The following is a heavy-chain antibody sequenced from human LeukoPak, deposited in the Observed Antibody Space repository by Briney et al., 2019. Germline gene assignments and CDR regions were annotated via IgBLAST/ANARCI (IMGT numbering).Heavy chain of an antibody. CDR1: GGSISSYY. J-gene: IGHJ4*02. D-gene: IGHD3-10*01. Sequence: PSETLSLTCTVSGGSISSYYWSWIRQPPGKGLEWIGSIYYSGSTYYNPSLKSRVTISVDTSKNQFSLKLSSVTAADTAVYYCARGSPHYYGAGSYYADYWGQGTLVTVSS. V-gene: IGHV4-59*12. CDR3: ARGSPHYYGAGSYYADY. CDR2: IYYSGST.